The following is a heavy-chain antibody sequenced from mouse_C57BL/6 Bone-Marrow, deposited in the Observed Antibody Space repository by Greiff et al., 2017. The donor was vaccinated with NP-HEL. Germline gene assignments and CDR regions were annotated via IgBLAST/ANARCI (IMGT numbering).Heavy chain of an antibody. D-gene: IGHD4-1*01. J-gene: IGHJ4*01. Sequence: EVKVVESGGGLVKPGGSLKLSCAASGFTFSDYGMHWVRQAPEKGLEWVAYISSGSSTIYYADTVKGRFTISRDNAKNTLFLQMTSLRSEDTAMYYCARGRLAGAMDYWGQGTSVTVSS. CDR3: ARGRLAGAMDY. V-gene: IGHV5-17*01. CDR2: ISSGSSTI. CDR1: GFTFSDYG.